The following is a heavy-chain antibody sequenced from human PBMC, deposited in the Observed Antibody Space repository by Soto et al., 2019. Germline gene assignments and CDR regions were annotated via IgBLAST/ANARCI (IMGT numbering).Heavy chain of an antibody. CDR2: SNHGGTT. J-gene: IGHJ4*02. CDR1: GESFSGYY. Sequence: PSETLSLTCSVNGESFSGYYWTWIRQSPGKGLEWLGESNHGGTTNYNPSLKTRVSISVDTSKNQFSLKLNSMTAADTAVYYCERPALRYSGSYYFDFWGQGTLVTVYS. D-gene: IGHD1-26*01. V-gene: IGHV4-34*01. CDR3: ERPALRYSGSYYFDF.